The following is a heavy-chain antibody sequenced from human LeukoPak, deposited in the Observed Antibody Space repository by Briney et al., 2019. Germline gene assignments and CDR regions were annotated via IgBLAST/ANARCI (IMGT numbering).Heavy chain of an antibody. CDR1: GFTFSSYA. D-gene: IGHD6-19*01. J-gene: IGHJ1*01. CDR3: ARRGAVAGTQYFQH. Sequence: GSLRLSCAASGFTFSSYAMSWVRQAPGKGLEWVSAISGSGGSTYYADSVKGRFTISRDNAKNSLYLEMNSLRAEDTAVYYCARRGAVAGTQYFQHWGQGTLVTVSS. V-gene: IGHV3-23*01. CDR2: ISGSGGST.